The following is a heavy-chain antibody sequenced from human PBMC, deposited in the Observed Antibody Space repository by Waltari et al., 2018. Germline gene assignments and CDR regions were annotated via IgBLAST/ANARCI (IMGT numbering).Heavy chain of an antibody. J-gene: IGHJ4*02. Sequence: EVQLLESGGGLVQPWGYLRFSCAAAVCSYSTYVMNWVRQAPGKGLEWVSSISDAGGIINYADSVKGRFTISRDNSKNTLYLQMNGLRADDTAVYYCARGSGVDSWGQGTLVTISS. CDR1: VCSYSTYV. CDR2: ISDAGGII. CDR3: ARGSGVDS. D-gene: IGHD7-27*01. V-gene: IGHV3-23*01.